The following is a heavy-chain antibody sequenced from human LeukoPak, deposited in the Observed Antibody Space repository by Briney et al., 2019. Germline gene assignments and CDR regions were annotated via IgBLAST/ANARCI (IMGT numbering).Heavy chain of an antibody. V-gene: IGHV3-30*03. J-gene: IGHJ4*02. Sequence: GGSLRLSCAASGFTFSSYGMHWVRQAPGKGLEWVAVISYDGSDKYYADSVKGRFTISRDNAKNSLYLQMNSLRAEDTAVYFCARGLFWTDNGWFFDYWGQGTLITVSS. D-gene: IGHD3/OR15-3a*01. CDR2: ISYDGSDK. CDR3: ARGLFWTDNGWFFDY. CDR1: GFTFSSYG.